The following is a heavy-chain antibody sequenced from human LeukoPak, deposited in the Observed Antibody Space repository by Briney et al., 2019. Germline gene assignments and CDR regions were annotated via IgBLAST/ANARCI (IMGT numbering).Heavy chain of an antibody. J-gene: IGHJ4*02. Sequence: PGGSLRLSCAASGFTFSSYGMHWVRQAPGKGLEWVAFIRYDESNKYYADSVKGRFTISRDNSKNTLYPQMNSLRAEDTAVYYCAKVPDYGDYGDDSDYWGQGTLVTVSS. D-gene: IGHD4-17*01. CDR1: GFTFSSYG. CDR2: IRYDESNK. V-gene: IGHV3-30*02. CDR3: AKVPDYGDYGDDSDY.